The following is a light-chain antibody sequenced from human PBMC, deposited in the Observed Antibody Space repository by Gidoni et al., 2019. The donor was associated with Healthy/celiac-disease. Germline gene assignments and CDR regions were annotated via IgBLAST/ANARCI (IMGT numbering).Light chain of an antibody. Sequence: DIQLTQSPSFLSASVGDRVTITCRASQGISSYLAWYQQKPGKAPKLLIYAASTLQSGVPSRFSGSGSGTEFTLTISSLQPEDFATYYCQQLNSYFYTFGQGTKLGIK. CDR1: QGISSY. V-gene: IGKV1-9*01. CDR3: QQLNSYFYT. CDR2: AAS. J-gene: IGKJ2*01.